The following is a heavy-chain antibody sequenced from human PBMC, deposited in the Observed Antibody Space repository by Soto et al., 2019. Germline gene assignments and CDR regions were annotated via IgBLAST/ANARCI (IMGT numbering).Heavy chain of an antibody. CDR1: GFSFSNAW. CDR3: TTDDPINRY. J-gene: IGHJ4*02. Sequence: XGSLGLSCAASGFSFSNAWMSWVRQAPGKGLEWVGRIKSKTDGGTTDYAAPVKGRFTISRDDSKNTLYLQMDSLKTEDTAVYYCTTDDPINRYWGQGTLVTVSS. V-gene: IGHV3-15*01. CDR2: IKSKTDGGTT.